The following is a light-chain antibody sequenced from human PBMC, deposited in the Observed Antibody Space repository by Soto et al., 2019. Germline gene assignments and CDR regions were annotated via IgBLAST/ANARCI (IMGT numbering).Light chain of an antibody. V-gene: IGKV1-39*01. CDR1: QSICSY. CDR2: AAS. J-gene: IGKJ4*01. CDR3: QQSYSTPLT. Sequence: DIQMTQSPSSLSASVGDRVTITCRASQSICSYLNWYQQKPGKAPKLLIYAASSLQSGVASRFSGSGSGTDFTLTISSLQPEDFATYYCQQSYSTPLTFGGGTKVEIK.